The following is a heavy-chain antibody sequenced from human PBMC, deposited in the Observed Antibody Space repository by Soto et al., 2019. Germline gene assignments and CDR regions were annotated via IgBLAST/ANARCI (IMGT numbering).Heavy chain of an antibody. V-gene: IGHV1-18*04. J-gene: IGHJ4*02. Sequence: QGQLVQSGAEVKKSGAAVRVSCKASGFAFSSYGINWVRQAPGQGLEWMGGISGFNGTRYAQKFQGRVTMTTDTPTTTVYLELRGLKSDDTAVYYCARDLRGFCTSGNCYGDFNYWGQGTLITVSS. CDR1: GFAFSSYG. CDR3: ARDLRGFCTSGNCYGDFNY. CDR2: ISGFNGT. D-gene: IGHD2-2*01.